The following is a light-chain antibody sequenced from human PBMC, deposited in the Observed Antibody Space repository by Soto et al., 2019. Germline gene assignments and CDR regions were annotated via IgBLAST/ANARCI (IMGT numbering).Light chain of an antibody. J-gene: IGKJ1*01. CDR1: QSVSIN. CDR3: QQRSDWPRT. CDR2: DAS. Sequence: EIVLTQSPATLSLSPGERATLSCRASQSVSINLAWYQKKPGQAPRLLIYDASKRATGIPARFSGSGSGTDFTLTISSLKPEDFAVYYCQQRSDWPRTFGQGTKVEIK. V-gene: IGKV3-11*01.